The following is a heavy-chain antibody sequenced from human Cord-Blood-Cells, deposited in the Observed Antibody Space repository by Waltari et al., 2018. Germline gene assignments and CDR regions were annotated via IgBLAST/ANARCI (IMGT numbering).Heavy chain of an antibody. D-gene: IGHD3-3*01. Sequence: QVQLVESGGGVVQPGRSLRLSCAAPGFTFSSYGMHWVRQAPGKGLEWVAVIWYDGSNKYYADSVKGRFTISRDNSKNTLYLQMNSLRAEDTAVYYCARFGREAANDYWGQGTLVTVSS. CDR3: ARFGREAANDY. J-gene: IGHJ4*02. CDR1: GFTFSSYG. CDR2: IWYDGSNK. V-gene: IGHV3-33*01.